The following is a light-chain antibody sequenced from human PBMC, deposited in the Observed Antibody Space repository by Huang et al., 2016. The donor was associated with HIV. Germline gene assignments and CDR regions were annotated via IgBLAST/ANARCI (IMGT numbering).Light chain of an antibody. V-gene: IGKV3-15*01. CDR2: GAN. Sequence: EIVMTQSPGTLSVSPGERATLACRASQSVSNEVAWFQQKPGQAPRLLIYGANIRPSGTPAGFSGSGSGTECTLTISGLQSEDFAIYYCQQYNDWPWTFGQGTKVEIK. J-gene: IGKJ1*01. CDR3: QQYNDWPWT. CDR1: QSVSNE.